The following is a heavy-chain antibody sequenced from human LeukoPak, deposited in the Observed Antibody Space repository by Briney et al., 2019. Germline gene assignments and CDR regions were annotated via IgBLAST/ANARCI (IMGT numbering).Heavy chain of an antibody. D-gene: IGHD3-22*01. CDR2: INPSGGST. CDR1: GYTFTSYY. CDR3: ARELYYYDSSGYYHRAFDI. J-gene: IGHJ3*02. V-gene: IGHV1-46*01. Sequence: ASVKVSCKASGYTFTSYYMHWVRPAPGQGLEWMGIINPSGGSTSYAQKFQGRVTMTRDTSTSTVYMELSSLRSEDTAVYYCARELYYYDSSGYYHRAFDIWGQGTMVTVSS.